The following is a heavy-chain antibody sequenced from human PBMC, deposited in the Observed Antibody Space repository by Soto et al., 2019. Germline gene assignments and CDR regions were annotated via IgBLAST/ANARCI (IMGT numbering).Heavy chain of an antibody. CDR2: IYNSGRY. V-gene: IGHV4-59*01. J-gene: IGHJ4*02. D-gene: IGHD1-1*01. CDR1: GGFI. CDR3: ARTLPHRQLFDS. Sequence: ASETLSLTCTVSGGFIWGWIRQSPDKGLEWIGYIYNSGRYNYNPSLESRLTISIDTSKNQFSLRLASVTAADTAVYYCARTLPHRQLFDSWCQAILVTVS.